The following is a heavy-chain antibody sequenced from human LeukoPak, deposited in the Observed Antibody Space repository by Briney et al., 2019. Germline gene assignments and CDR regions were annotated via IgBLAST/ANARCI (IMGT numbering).Heavy chain of an antibody. V-gene: IGHV5-51*01. CDR2: NHPGDSNT. Sequence: AESLKISCTGPGYSSATYWIAWVRQMPGEGLEWLGSNHPGDSNTRYSTSFKGQDSISAVKTISTAYLKWSSLKASDTAMYYCARLVITFGGVIPQVFDIWGQGTMVTVSS. J-gene: IGHJ3*02. D-gene: IGHD3-16*02. CDR1: GYSSATYW. CDR3: ARLVITFGGVIPQVFDI.